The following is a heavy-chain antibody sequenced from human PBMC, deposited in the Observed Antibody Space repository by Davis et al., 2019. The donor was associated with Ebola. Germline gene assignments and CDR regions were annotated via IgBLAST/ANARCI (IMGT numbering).Heavy chain of an antibody. V-gene: IGHV5-51*01. J-gene: IGHJ4*02. Sequence: GESLKISCKGSGYSFTSYWISWVRQMPGKGLEWMGIIYPGDSDTRYSPSLQGQVTISADKSTSTAYLQWSSLEASDTAIYYCARHSSVATREGSDYWGQGTLVTVSS. CDR1: GYSFTSYW. CDR3: ARHSSVATREGSDY. D-gene: IGHD6-6*01. CDR2: IYPGDSDT.